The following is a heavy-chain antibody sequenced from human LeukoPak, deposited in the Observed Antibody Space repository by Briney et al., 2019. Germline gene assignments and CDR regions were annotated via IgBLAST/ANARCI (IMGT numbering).Heavy chain of an antibody. J-gene: IGHJ4*02. CDR2: MNPNSGNT. Sequence: ASVKVSCKASGYTFTSYDINWVRQATGQGLEWMGWMNPNSGNTGYAQKFQGRVTMTRNTSISTAYMELSSLRSEDTAVYYCARVRRRITIFGVSWYYFDYWGQGPLVTVSS. D-gene: IGHD3-3*01. CDR3: ARVRRRITIFGVSWYYFDY. CDR1: GYTFTSYD. V-gene: IGHV1-8*01.